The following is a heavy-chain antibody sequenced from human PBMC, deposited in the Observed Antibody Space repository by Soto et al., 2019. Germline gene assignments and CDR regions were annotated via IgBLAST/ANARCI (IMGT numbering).Heavy chain of an antibody. J-gene: IGHJ6*02. D-gene: IGHD1-26*01. CDR1: GFTFTNYP. CDR2: ISYDGSNK. Sequence: QVQLVESGGGVVQPGGSLRLSCAASGFTFTNYPLHWVRQAPGKGLEWVAVISYDGSNKYYADSVKGRFTISRDNSKNTLFLQMISLRAEDAAVYYCARVGAYIGNTPNYYYYGMDVWGQGTTVTVSS. V-gene: IGHV3-30-3*01. CDR3: ARVGAYIGNTPNYYYYGMDV.